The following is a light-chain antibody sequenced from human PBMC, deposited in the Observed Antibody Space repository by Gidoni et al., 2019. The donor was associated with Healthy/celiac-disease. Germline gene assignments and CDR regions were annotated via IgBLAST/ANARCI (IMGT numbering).Light chain of an antibody. CDR3: QQYYSTPWT. CDR2: WAS. V-gene: IGKV4-1*01. Sequence: ILLTQPPDSLAVSLGERATINCKSSQSVLYSSNNKNYLAWYQQKPGQPPKLLIYWASTRESGVPDRFSGSGSGTDFTLTISSLQAEDVAVYYCQQYYSTPWTFGQGTKVEIK. J-gene: IGKJ1*01. CDR1: QSVLYSSNNKNY.